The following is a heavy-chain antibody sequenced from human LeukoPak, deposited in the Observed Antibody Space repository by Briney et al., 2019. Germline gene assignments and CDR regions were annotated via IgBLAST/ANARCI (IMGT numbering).Heavy chain of an antibody. Sequence: GGSLRLSCAASGFTFSNYAMSWVRQAPGKGLEWVSAISGNGGTTYYADSVKGRFTISRDSSKNTLYLQMNSLRAEDTAVYYCARQISYYYYMDVWGKGTTVTVSS. CDR2: ISGNGGTT. CDR3: ARQISYYYYMDV. J-gene: IGHJ6*03. CDR1: GFTFSNYA. V-gene: IGHV3-23*01.